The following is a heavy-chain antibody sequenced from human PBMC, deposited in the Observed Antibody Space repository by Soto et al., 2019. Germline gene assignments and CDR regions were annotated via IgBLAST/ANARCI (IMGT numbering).Heavy chain of an antibody. V-gene: IGHV1-58*01. D-gene: IGHD3-22*01. CDR3: AALKQDSSGYYYPY. CDR2: IVVGSGNT. J-gene: IGHJ4*02. Sequence: VASVKVSCKASGFTFTSSAVQWVRQARGQRLEWIGWIVVGSGNTNYAQKFQERVTITRDMSTSTAYMELSSLRSEDTAVYYCAALKQDSSGYYYPYWGQGTLVTSPQ. CDR1: GFTFTSSA.